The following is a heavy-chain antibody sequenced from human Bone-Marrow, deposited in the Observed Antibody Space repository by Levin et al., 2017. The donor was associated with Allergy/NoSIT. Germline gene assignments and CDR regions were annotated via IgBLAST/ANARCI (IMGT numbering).Heavy chain of an antibody. V-gene: IGHV1-69*13. D-gene: IGHD3-22*01. CDR3: ARDSPRGGYYNWYFDL. CDR2: IIPIFGTA. Sequence: GASVKVSCKASGGTFSSYAISWVRQAPGQGLEWMGGIIPIFGTANYAQKFQGRVTITADESTSTAYMELSSLRSEDTAVYYCARDSPRGGYYNWYFDLWGRGTLVTVSS. CDR1: GGTFSSYA. J-gene: IGHJ2*01.